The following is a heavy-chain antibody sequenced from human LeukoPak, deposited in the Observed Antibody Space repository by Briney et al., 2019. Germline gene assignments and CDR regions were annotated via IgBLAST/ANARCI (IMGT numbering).Heavy chain of an antibody. D-gene: IGHD1-26*01. J-gene: IGHJ5*02. CDR1: GYTFTSYV. CDR3: ARDFSSGSYESNWFDP. CDR2: INGGNGNT. V-gene: IGHV1-3*01. Sequence: ASVKVSCKASGYTFTSYVIHWVRQAPGQRLEWMGWINGGNGNTKYSQKLQGRVTIIRDTSASTAYMEVSSLRSEDTAVYYCARDFSSGSYESNWFDPWGQGTLVTVSS.